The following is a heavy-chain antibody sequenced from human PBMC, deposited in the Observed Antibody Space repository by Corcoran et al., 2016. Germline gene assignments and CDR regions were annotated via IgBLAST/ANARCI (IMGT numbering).Heavy chain of an antibody. V-gene: IGHV2-70*01. CDR1: GFSLSTSGMC. D-gene: IGHD3-22*01. J-gene: IGHJ4*02. Sequence: QVTLRESGPALVKPTQTLTLTCTFSGFSLSTSGMCVSWIRQPPGKALEWLALIDWDDDKYYSTSLKTRLTISKDTSKNQVVLTMTNMDPVDTATYYCARTAGGPSYYDSSGYTFDYWGQGTLVTVSS. CDR3: ARTAGGPSYYDSSGYTFDY. CDR2: IDWDDDK.